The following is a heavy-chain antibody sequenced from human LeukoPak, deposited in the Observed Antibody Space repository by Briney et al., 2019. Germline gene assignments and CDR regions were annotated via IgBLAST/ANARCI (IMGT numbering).Heavy chain of an antibody. CDR2: ISGSGRST. CDR3: ARASSMIVVVIDDAFDI. CDR1: GFTFSSYG. D-gene: IGHD3-22*01. J-gene: IGHJ3*02. V-gene: IGHV3-23*01. Sequence: GGTLRLSCATSGFTFSSYGMSWVRQAPGKGLEWVSAISGSGRSTYYADSVKGRFTISRDNAKNSLYLQMNSLRAEDTAVYYCARASSMIVVVIDDAFDIWGQGTMVTVSS.